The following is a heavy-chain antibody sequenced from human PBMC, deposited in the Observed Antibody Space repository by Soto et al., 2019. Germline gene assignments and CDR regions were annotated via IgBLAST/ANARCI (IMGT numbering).Heavy chain of an antibody. CDR3: ATVPLIVGATAFDY. Sequence: GASVKVSCKVSGYTLIELSMHWVRQAPGKGLEWMGGFDPEDGETIYAQKFQGRVTMTEDTSTDTAYMELSSLRSEDTAVYYCATVPLIVGATAFDYWGQGTLVTVSS. D-gene: IGHD1-26*01. J-gene: IGHJ4*02. CDR1: GYTLIELS. CDR2: FDPEDGET. V-gene: IGHV1-24*01.